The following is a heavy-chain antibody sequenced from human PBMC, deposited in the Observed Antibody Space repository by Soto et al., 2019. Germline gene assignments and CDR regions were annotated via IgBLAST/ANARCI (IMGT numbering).Heavy chain of an antibody. Sequence: EVQLVESGGGLVQPGGALRLSCAPTGFTFSCHWVHWVRQAPGKGLEWVSRTTVDGSSISYADSVEGRFTISRDIAKNTFYLQMSSLRVEDTAVYYCTTLSSAVGSYAFDIWGQGTMITVSS. J-gene: IGHJ3*02. D-gene: IGHD6-25*01. CDR2: TTVDGSSI. CDR1: GFTFSCHW. CDR3: TTLSSAVGSYAFDI. V-gene: IGHV3-74*01.